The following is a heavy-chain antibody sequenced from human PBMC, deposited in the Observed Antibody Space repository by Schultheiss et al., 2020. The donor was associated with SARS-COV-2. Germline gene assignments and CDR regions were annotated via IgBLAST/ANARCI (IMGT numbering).Heavy chain of an antibody. CDR3: ARDQYDFWSGYYSGSGRGGLDV. Sequence: SETLSLTCTVSGGSISSGGYYWSWIRQHPGKGLEWIGYIYNSGSNYNNPSLKSRVSISIDTSRNEFSLKLSSLTAADTAVYYCARDQYDFWSGYYSGSGRGGLDVWGQGTTVTVSS. V-gene: IGHV4-31*03. CDR2: IYNSGSN. CDR1: GGSISSGGYY. J-gene: IGHJ6*02. D-gene: IGHD3-3*01.